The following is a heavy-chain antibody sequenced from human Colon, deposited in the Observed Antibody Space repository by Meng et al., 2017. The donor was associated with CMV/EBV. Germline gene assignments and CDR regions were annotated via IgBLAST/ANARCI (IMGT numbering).Heavy chain of an antibody. CDR2: LSGDGNTR. V-gene: IGHV3-23*04. D-gene: IGHD5-12*01. Sequence: EVELVESGVDLVQSGGSRRLVCGASGFTFSNHAMNWVRQAPGKGLEWVSGLSGDGNTRYYTDSVKGRFTISRDNSKNMLYLQIDSLRPEDTAIYYCAKDGYSGYGYYFDNWGQGALVTVSS. CDR1: GFTFSNHA. J-gene: IGHJ4*02. CDR3: AKDGYSGYGYYFDN.